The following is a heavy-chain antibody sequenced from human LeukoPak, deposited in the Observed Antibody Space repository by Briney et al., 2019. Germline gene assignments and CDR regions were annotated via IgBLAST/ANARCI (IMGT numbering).Heavy chain of an antibody. CDR3: ARDRNGFPLGY. V-gene: IGHV3-21*01. D-gene: IGHD2-8*01. Sequence: GGSLRLSCAASGFTFSSYSMNWVRQAPGKGLEWVSSISSSSSYTYYADSVKGRFTISRDNAKNSLYLQMNSLRAEDTAVYYCARDRNGFPLGYWGQGTLVTVSS. CDR1: GFTFSSYS. J-gene: IGHJ4*02. CDR2: ISSSSSYT.